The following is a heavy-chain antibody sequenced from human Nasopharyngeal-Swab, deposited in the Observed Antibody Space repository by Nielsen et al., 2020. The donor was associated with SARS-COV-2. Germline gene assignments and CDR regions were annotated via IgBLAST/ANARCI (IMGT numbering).Heavy chain of an antibody. D-gene: IGHD3-22*01. V-gene: IGHV3-9*01. J-gene: IGHJ3*02. Sequence: SLKISCAASGFTFDDYAMHWVRQAPGKGLEWVSGISWNSGSIGYADSVKGRFTISRDNAKNSLYLQMNSLRADDTAVYYCAKDWGLTMIVVAYDAFDIWGHGTLVTVSS. CDR3: AKDWGLTMIVVAYDAFDI. CDR2: ISWNSGSI. CDR1: GFTFDDYA.